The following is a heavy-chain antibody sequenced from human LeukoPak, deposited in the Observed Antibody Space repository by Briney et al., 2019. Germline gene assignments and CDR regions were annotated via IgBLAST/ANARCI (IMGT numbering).Heavy chain of an antibody. CDR2: ISGYNGNT. D-gene: IGHD3-9*01. CDR3: ATEAGIRYFDWLLYSPIYFDY. CDR1: GYTFTSYG. Sequence: GASLKVSCKASGYTFTSYGISWVRQAPGQGLEWMGWISGYNGNTNYAQQKLQGRVTMTTDTSTSTAYMELRSLRSDDTAVYFCATEAGIRYFDWLLYSPIYFDYWGQGTLVTVSS. V-gene: IGHV1-18*01. J-gene: IGHJ4*02.